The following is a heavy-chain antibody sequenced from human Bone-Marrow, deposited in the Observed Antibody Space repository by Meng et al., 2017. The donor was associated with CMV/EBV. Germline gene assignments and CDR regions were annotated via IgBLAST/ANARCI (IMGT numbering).Heavy chain of an antibody. CDR3: ARDGRRSIAADYYGMDV. CDR1: GASISSYY. J-gene: IGHJ6*02. V-gene: IGHV4-59*01. Sequence: GSLRLSCTVSGASISSYYWSWIRQPPGKGLEWIGYIYYSGSTNYNPSLKSRVTISVDTSKNQFSLKLSSVTAADTAVYYCARDGRRSIAADYYGMDVWGQGTTVTVSS. D-gene: IGHD6-25*01. CDR2: IYYSGST.